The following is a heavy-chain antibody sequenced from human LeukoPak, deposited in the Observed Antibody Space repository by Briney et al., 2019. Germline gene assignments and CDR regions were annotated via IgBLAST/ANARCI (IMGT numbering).Heavy chain of an antibody. CDR2: ISYTGTI. D-gene: IGHD3-16*01. J-gene: IGHJ4*02. CDR1: GFTFSSYS. CDR3: ARGSGGVGASLPY. Sequence: GGSLRLSCAASGFTFSSYSMNWVRQAPGKGLEWISYISYTGTIYYADSVKGRFTVSSDNAENSLYLQMISLRAEDTAIYYCARGSGGVGASLPYWGQGALVTVSS. V-gene: IGHV3-48*01.